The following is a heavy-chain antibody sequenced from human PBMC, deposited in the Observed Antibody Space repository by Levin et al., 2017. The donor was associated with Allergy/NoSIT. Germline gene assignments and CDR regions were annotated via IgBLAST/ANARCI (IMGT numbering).Heavy chain of an antibody. CDR3: ARGRLRLASARDNWFDP. J-gene: IGHJ5*02. D-gene: IGHD6-6*01. Sequence: SQTLSLTCAVYGGSFSGYYWSWIRQPPGKGLEWIGEINHSGSTNYNPSLKSRVTISVDTSKNQFSLKLSSVTAADTAVYYCARGRLRLASARDNWFDPWGQGTLVTVSS. CDR2: INHSGST. V-gene: IGHV4-34*01. CDR1: GGSFSGYY.